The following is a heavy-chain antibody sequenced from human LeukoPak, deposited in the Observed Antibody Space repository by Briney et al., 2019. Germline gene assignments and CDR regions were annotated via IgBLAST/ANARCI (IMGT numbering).Heavy chain of an antibody. CDR2: ISYDGSNK. V-gene: IGHV3-30*04. D-gene: IGHD2-15*01. Sequence: GRSLRLSCAAFGFTFSSYAMHWVRQAPGKGLEWVAVISYDGSNKYYADSVKGRFTISRDNSKNTLYLQMNSLRAEDTAVYYCARDSCGSCYYFDYWGQGTLVTVSS. CDR3: ARDSCGSCYYFDY. J-gene: IGHJ4*02. CDR1: GFTFSSYA.